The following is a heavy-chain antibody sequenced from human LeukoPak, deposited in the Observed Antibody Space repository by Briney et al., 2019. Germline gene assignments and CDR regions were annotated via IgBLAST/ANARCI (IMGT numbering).Heavy chain of an antibody. CDR3: ARGYCSGGSCYYYFDY. D-gene: IGHD2-15*01. Sequence: ASVKVSCKASGYTFTGYYMHWVRQAPGQGLEWMGWINPNSGGTNYAQKFQGRVTMTRDTSISTAYMELSRLRSDDTAVYYCARGYCSGGSCYYYFDYWGQGILVTVSS. J-gene: IGHJ4*02. V-gene: IGHV1-2*02. CDR1: GYTFTGYY. CDR2: INPNSGGT.